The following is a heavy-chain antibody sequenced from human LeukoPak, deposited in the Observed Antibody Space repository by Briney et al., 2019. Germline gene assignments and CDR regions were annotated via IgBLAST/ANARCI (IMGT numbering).Heavy chain of an antibody. J-gene: IGHJ3*02. V-gene: IGHV3-7*01. Sequence: GGSLRLSCTASGFTFSTYWMNWVRQAPGKGLEWVANIKEDGSEKYYVDSVKSRFTISRDNAKNSLYLQMNSLRAEDTAMYYCARDATNMATVVLYGFDIWGQGTIVTVSS. D-gene: IGHD4-23*01. CDR2: IKEDGSEK. CDR1: GFTFSTYW. CDR3: ARDATNMATVVLYGFDI.